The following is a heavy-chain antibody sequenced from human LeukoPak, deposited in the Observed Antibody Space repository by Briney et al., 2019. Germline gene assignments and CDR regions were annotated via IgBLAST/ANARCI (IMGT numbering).Heavy chain of an antibody. CDR3: ARSPSSGRADFDI. Sequence: GGSLRLSCAASGFIFNDYYIDWVRQAPGKGLEWVGRSRNKANSYTPEYAASVKGRFTVSRDDSRDSVFLQMNSLKTEDTAVYYCARSPSSGRADFDIWGQGTMVTVSS. V-gene: IGHV3-72*01. D-gene: IGHD5-12*01. J-gene: IGHJ3*02. CDR1: GFIFNDYY. CDR2: SRNKANSYTP.